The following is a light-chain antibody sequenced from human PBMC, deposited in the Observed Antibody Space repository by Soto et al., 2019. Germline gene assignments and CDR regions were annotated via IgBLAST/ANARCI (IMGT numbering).Light chain of an antibody. CDR2: AAS. J-gene: IGKJ5*01. CDR1: QGISNF. Sequence: DIQMTQSPSSLSASVGDRVTITCRASQGISNFLAWYQQKPGKVPKLLISAASTLQSGVPSRFSGSGSGTDFTPTTPALQPEDVATYYCQKYSSVITFGQGTRLEIK. CDR3: QKYSSVIT. V-gene: IGKV1-27*01.